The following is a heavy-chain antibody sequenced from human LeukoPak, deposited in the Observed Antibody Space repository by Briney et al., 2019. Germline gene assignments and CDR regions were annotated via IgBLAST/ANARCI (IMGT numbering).Heavy chain of an antibody. J-gene: IGHJ4*02. CDR2: ISAYNGNT. Sequence: ASVKVSCKASGYTFTSYGISWVRQAPGQGLEWIGWISAYNGNTNYAQKLQGRVTMTTDTSTSTAYMELRSLRSDDTAVYYCARGYYYDSSGYYFFDYWGQGTLVTVSS. CDR1: GYTFTSYG. V-gene: IGHV1-18*01. D-gene: IGHD3-22*01. CDR3: ARGYYYDSSGYYFFDY.